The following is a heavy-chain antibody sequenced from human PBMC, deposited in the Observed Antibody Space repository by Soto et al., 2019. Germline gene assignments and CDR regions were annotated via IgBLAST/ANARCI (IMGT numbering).Heavy chain of an antibody. CDR3: ARHATKYYDFWSGYRYGMDV. CDR2: IYPGDSDT. CDR1: GYSFTSYW. J-gene: IGHJ6*02. V-gene: IGHV5-51*01. Sequence: PGESLKISCKGSGYSFTSYWIGWVRQMPGKGLEWMGIIYPGDSDTRYSPSFQGQVTISADKSISTAYLQWSSLKASDTAMYYCARHATKYYDFWSGYRYGMDVWGQGTTVTVSS. D-gene: IGHD3-3*01.